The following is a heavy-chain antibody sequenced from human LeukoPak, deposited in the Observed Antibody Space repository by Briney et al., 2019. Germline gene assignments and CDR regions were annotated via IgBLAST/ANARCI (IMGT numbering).Heavy chain of an antibody. CDR2: ISGSGGST. CDR1: GFTFSSYG. V-gene: IGHV3-23*01. Sequence: GSLRLSCAASGFTFSSYGMSWVRQAPGKGLEWVSAISGSGGSTYYADSVKGRFTISRDNSKNTLYLQTNSLRAEDTAVYYCAKDISGGSCYSDWGQGTLVTVSS. D-gene: IGHD2-15*01. CDR3: AKDISGGSCYSD. J-gene: IGHJ4*02.